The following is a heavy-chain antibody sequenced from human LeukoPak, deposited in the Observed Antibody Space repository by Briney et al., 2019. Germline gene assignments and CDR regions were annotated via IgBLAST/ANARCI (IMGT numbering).Heavy chain of an antibody. CDR3: ARVGPGCSSTSCYYYYYYMDV. CDR2: ISAYNGNT. V-gene: IGHV1-18*01. J-gene: IGHJ6*03. Sequence: ASVKVSCKASGYTFTSYGISWVRQAPGQGLEWMGWISAYNGNTNYAQKLQGRVTMTTDISTSTAYMELRSMRSDDTAVYYCARVGPGCSSTSCYYYYYYMDVWGKGTTVTVSS. D-gene: IGHD2-2*01. CDR1: GYTFTSYG.